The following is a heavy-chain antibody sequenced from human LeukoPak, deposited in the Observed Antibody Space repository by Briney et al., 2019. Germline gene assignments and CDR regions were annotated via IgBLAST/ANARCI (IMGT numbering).Heavy chain of an antibody. V-gene: IGHV4-4*02. CDR1: GGSISSSNW. CDR2: IYYSGST. J-gene: IGHJ4*02. D-gene: IGHD6-13*01. Sequence: PSGTLSLTCAVSGGSISSSNWWSWARQPPGRRLEWIGSIYYSGSTYYSPSLKSRITISVDTSKNQFSLKLSSVTAADTAVYYCARNWYGSSWSEQIYYFDYWGQGTLVTVSS. CDR3: ARNWYGSSWSEQIYYFDY.